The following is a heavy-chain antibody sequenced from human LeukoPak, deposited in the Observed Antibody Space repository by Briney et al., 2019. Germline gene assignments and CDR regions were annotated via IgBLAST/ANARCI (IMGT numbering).Heavy chain of an antibody. CDR3: ARGKLIAAPRNWFDP. CDR1: GFTFSDYY. Sequence: GGSLRLSCAASGFTFSDYYMNWIRQAPGKGLEWISYIGTSGSAIYYADSVKGRFTISRDNAKNSLYLHMDSLRAEDTAVYYCARGKLIAAPRNWFDPWGQGTLVTVSS. CDR2: IGTSGSAI. D-gene: IGHD6-13*01. J-gene: IGHJ5*02. V-gene: IGHV3-11*01.